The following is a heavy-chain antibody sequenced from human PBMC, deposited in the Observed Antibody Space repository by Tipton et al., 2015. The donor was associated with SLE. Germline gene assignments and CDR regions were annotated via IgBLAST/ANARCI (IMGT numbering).Heavy chain of an antibody. J-gene: IGHJ4*02. CDR2: ISFSSHYI. Sequence: SLRLSCAASGFTFSDYSMNWVRQAPGEGLEWVSSISFSSHYIYYADSVRGRFTISRDNAKNSLSLQMNSLRVEDTAVYFCVRGDLYYFDYWGQGTLVTVSS. CDR3: VRGDLYYFDY. CDR1: GFTFSDYS. V-gene: IGHV3-21*01. D-gene: IGHD3-16*01.